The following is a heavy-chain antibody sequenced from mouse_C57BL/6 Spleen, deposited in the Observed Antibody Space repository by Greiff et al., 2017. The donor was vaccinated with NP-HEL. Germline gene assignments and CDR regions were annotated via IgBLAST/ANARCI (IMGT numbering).Heavy chain of an antibody. CDR1: GYTFTSYT. CDR3: ARAGDYSNSWFAY. V-gene: IGHV1-4*01. Sequence: QVQLQQSGAELARPGASVKMSCKASGYTFTSYTMHWVKQRPGQGLEWIGYINPSSGYTKYNQKFKDKATLTADKSSSTAYMQLSSLTSEDSAVYYCARAGDYSNSWFAYWGQGTLVTVSA. D-gene: IGHD2-5*01. CDR2: INPSSGYT. J-gene: IGHJ3*01.